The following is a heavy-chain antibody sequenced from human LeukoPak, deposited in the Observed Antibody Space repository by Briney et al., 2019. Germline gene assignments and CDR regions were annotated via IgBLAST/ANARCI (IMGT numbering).Heavy chain of an antibody. D-gene: IGHD6-6*01. CDR3: ASGSSSVGY. CDR1: GFTFSHYS. V-gene: IGHV3-21*05. J-gene: IGHJ4*02. CDR2: IASSADDI. Sequence: PGGSLRLSCTASGFTFSHYSMNWVRQAPGKGLEWLSYIASSADDIYYADSVKGRFTISRDNAKNSLYLQMNSLRVEDTAVYYCASGSSSVGYWGQGTLVTVSS.